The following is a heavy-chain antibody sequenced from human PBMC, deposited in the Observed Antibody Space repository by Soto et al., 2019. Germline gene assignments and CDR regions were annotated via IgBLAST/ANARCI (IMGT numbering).Heavy chain of an antibody. CDR2: TYYRSKWYN. CDR3: AREYGIAEAGRSPWFYP. V-gene: IGHV6-1*01. Sequence: PSQTLSLTCAISGGSVSSNSASWNWIRQSPSRGLEWLGRTYYRSKWYNDYAVSVKSRITINPDTSKNQFSLQLNSVTPEDTAVYYCAREYGIAEAGRSPWFYPWGQGILVTVSS. D-gene: IGHD6-13*01. CDR1: GGSVSSNSAS. J-gene: IGHJ5*01.